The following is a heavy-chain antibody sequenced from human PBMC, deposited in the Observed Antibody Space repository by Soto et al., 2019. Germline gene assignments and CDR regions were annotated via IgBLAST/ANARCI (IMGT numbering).Heavy chain of an antibody. V-gene: IGHV3-23*01. CDR3: AKARCTGNSCYVPDY. J-gene: IGHJ4*01. D-gene: IGHD2-8*02. Sequence: EVQLLESGGGLVQPGGSLRLSCAASGFTFNSYTMAWVRQAPGKGLEWVSSISGSGGSPSYADSVQGCFTISRDNSRNTTSLQMNSLRAEDTATYYCAKARCTGNSCYVPDYWGHGSLVTVSS. CDR2: ISGSGGSP. CDR1: GFTFNSYT.